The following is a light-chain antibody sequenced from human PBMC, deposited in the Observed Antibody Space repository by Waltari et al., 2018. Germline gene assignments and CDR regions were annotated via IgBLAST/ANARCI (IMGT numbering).Light chain of an antibody. CDR2: DND. Sequence: QSVLPQPPSVSAAPGQKVTISCSGSISNVGTNYVSWYQQVPGTAPQLLIVDNDKRYAVIPDRFAGSKSSTSATLGITGLQTGDEADYYCGTWDSSLSALVFGGGTKVTVL. J-gene: IGLJ2*01. CDR3: GTWDSSLSALV. V-gene: IGLV1-51*01. CDR1: ISNVGTNY.